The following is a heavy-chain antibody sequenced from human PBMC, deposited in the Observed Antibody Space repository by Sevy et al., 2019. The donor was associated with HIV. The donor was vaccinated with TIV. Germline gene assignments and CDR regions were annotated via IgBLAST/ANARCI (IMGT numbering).Heavy chain of an antibody. V-gene: IGHV3-30*04. CDR1: GFTFSSYA. D-gene: IGHD2-21*01. J-gene: IGHJ4*02. CDR3: ARGGDNFDY. CDR2: ISYDGSNK. Sequence: GGSLRLSCAASGFTFSSYAMHWVRQAPGKGPEWVAVISYDGSNKYYADSVKGRFTISRDNSKNTLYLQMNSLRAEDTAVYYCARGGDNFDYWGQGTLVTVSS.